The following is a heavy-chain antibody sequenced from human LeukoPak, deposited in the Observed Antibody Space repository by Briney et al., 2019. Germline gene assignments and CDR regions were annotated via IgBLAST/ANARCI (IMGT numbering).Heavy chain of an antibody. Sequence: PSETLSLTCAVSGGSISSTFYRWSWIRQPPGKGLEWIGYIYYSVKTNYNPSLRGRVAISIDTSKNQFSLKLSSVTAADTAVYYCARDLGHYYDSSGYFDYWGQGTLVTVSS. D-gene: IGHD3-22*01. CDR2: IYYSVKT. CDR3: ARDLGHYYDSSGYFDY. J-gene: IGHJ4*02. V-gene: IGHV4-30-4*07. CDR1: GGSISSTFYR.